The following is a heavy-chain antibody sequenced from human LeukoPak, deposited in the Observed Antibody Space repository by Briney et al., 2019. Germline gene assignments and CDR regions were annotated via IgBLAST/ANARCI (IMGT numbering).Heavy chain of an antibody. J-gene: IGHJ5*02. CDR2: IYYSGST. CDR3: ARDGVPAAIFSPWDNIWFDP. Sequence: SETLSLTCAVYGGSFSGYYWSWIRQPPGKGLEWIGSIYYSGSTYYNPSLKSRVTISVDTSKNQFSLKLSSVTAADTAVYYCARDGVPAAIFSPWDNIWFDPWGQGTLVTVSS. V-gene: IGHV4-34*01. CDR1: GGSFSGYY. D-gene: IGHD2-2*02.